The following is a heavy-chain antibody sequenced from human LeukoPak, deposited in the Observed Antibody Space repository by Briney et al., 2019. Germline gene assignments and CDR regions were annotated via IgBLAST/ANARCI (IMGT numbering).Heavy chain of an antibody. CDR2: ISWDGGST. D-gene: IGHD6-13*01. CDR1: GFTFDDHA. Sequence: GGSLRLSCAASGFTFDDHAMHWVRQAPGKGLEWVSLISWDGGSTYYADSVKGRFTISRDNSKNSLYLQMNSLRAEDTALYYCAKDKSGGSSSWFSFDYWGQGTLVTVSS. V-gene: IGHV3-43D*03. J-gene: IGHJ4*02. CDR3: AKDKSGGSSSWFSFDY.